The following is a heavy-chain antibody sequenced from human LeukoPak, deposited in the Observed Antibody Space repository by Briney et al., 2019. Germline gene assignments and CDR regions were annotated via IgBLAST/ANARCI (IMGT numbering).Heavy chain of an antibody. Sequence: GGSLRLSCAASGFTFSSYWMSWVRQAPGKGREWVANIKQDGSEKYYVDSVKGRFTISRDNAKNSLYLQMNSLRAEDTAVYYCAKTYYCDSSGYFDYWGQGTLVTVSS. CDR1: GFTFSSYW. CDR2: IKQDGSEK. D-gene: IGHD3-22*01. V-gene: IGHV3-7*02. CDR3: AKTYYCDSSGYFDY. J-gene: IGHJ4*02.